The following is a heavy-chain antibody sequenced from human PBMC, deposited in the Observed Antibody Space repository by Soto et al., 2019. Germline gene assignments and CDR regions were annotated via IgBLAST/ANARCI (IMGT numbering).Heavy chain of an antibody. V-gene: IGHV3-53*04. CDR1: GFTVSSHY. D-gene: IGHD2-21*01. CDR3: ATRFLSTRLNDDYYYYMDV. J-gene: IGHJ6*03. CDR2: IYSGGST. Sequence: GGSLRLSCAASGFTVSSHYMSWVRQAPGKGLEWVSVIYSGGSTYYADSVKGRFTISRHNSKNTLYLQMNSLRAEDTAVYYCATRFLSTRLNDDYYYYMDVWGKGTTVTVSS.